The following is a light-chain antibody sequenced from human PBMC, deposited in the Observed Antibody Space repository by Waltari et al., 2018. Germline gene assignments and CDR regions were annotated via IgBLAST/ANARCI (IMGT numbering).Light chain of an antibody. CDR1: QSVSSNN. V-gene: IGKV3-20*01. CDR2: GAF. J-gene: IGKJ1*01. Sequence: EIVLTQSPGTLSLSPGERATLSCRASQSVSSNNLAWYQQKPGQAPRLLIDGAFSRATGIPDRFSGSGSGTDFTLTISRLEPEDFAVYYCQQYGSSYGTGTFGQGTKVEIK. CDR3: QQYGSSYGTGT.